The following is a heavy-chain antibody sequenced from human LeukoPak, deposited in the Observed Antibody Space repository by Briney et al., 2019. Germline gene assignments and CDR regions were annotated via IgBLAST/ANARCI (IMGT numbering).Heavy chain of an antibody. CDR1: GFSFSTYS. Sequence: GGSLRLSCAASGFSFSTYSVNWVRQAPGKGLEWVSSISSSSSYRYYADSVKGRFTISRDNAKNSLYLQMNSLRAEDTAVYYCARVDDRPRITIFGVVMNMGGWFDPWGQETLVTVSS. V-gene: IGHV3-21*01. D-gene: IGHD3-3*01. CDR2: ISSSSSYR. J-gene: IGHJ5*02. CDR3: ARVDDRPRITIFGVVMNMGGWFDP.